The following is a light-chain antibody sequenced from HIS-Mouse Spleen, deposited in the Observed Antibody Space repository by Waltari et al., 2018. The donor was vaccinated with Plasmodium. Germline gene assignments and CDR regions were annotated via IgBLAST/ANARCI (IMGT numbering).Light chain of an antibody. CDR1: SSDVGSYNL. CDR3: CSYAGSSTFV. Sequence: QSALTPPASVSGSPGQSITISCTGTSSDVGSYNLVSWYQQHPGKAPKLMIYEGSKRPSGVSNRFSGSKSGNTASLTISGLQAEDEADYYCCSYAGSSTFVFG. CDR2: EGS. J-gene: IGLJ3*02. V-gene: IGLV2-23*03.